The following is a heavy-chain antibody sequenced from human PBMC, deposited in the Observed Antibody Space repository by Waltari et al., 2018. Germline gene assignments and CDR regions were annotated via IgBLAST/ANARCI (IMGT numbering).Heavy chain of an antibody. CDR2: IYSGGST. Sequence: EVQLVESGGGWIQPGGSLRLSCAVSGFPVSNNYMSWVRQAPGKGLEWVSVIYSGGSTYYADSVKGRFTISRDSSENTVYLQMSSLRAEDTALYYCARVPSSQLPHGYFDLWGRGTMVTVSS. D-gene: IGHD2-2*01. V-gene: IGHV3-53*01. CDR3: ARVPSSQLPHGYFDL. J-gene: IGHJ3*01. CDR1: GFPVSNNY.